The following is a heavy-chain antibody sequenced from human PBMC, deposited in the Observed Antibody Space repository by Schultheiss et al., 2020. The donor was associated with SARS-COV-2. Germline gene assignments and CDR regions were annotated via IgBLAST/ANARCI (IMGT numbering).Heavy chain of an antibody. J-gene: IGHJ4*02. Sequence: GGSLRLSCAASGFIFSSHVMSWVRQTPGKGLEWVSSITSGGSTYYADSVKGRFTISRDNSKNTLYLRMSSLRDEDTAVYYCVSGRFSYGFDYWGQGTLVTVSS. CDR2: ITSGGST. D-gene: IGHD5-18*01. CDR3: VSGRFSYGFDY. V-gene: IGHV3-23*01. CDR1: GFIFSSHV.